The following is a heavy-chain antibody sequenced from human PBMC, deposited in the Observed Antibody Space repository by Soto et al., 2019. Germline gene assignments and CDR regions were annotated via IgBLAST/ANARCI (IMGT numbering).Heavy chain of an antibody. CDR2: ISGSGGST. CDR3: AKLAVRNSGVVVPGREDY. CDR1: GFTFSSYA. Sequence: GGSLRLSCAASGFTFSSYAMSWVRQAPGKGLEWVSAISGSGGSTYYADSVKGRFTISRDNSKNTLYLQMNSLRAEDTAVYYCAKLAVRNSGVVVPGREDYWGQGTLVTVSS. D-gene: IGHD2-2*01. V-gene: IGHV3-23*01. J-gene: IGHJ4*02.